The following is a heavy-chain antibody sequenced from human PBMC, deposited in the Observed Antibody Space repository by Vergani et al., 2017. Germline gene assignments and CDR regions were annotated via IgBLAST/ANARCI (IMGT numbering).Heavy chain of an antibody. Sequence: QGQLAQSGAEVKKPGSSVKVSCKASGYTFTSYGISWVRQAPGQGLEWMRWISAYNGNTNYAQKLQGRVTMTTDTSTSTAYMELRSLRSDDTAVYYCAGIAVAGTANYYYGMDVWGQXP. V-gene: IGHV1-18*01. CDR1: GYTFTSYG. CDR2: ISAYNGNT. D-gene: IGHD6-19*01. CDR3: AGIAVAGTANYYYGMDV. J-gene: IGHJ6*02.